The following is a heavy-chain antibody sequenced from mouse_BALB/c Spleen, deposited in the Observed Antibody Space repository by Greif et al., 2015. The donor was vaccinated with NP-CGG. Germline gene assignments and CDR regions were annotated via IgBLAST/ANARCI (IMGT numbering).Heavy chain of an antibody. CDR2: ISSGGSYT. V-gene: IGHV5-6*01. CDR3: ARRDLDYAADV. J-gene: IGHJ1*01. D-gene: IGHD2-13*01. CDR1: GFTFSSYG. Sequence: EVKLVESGGDLVKPGGSLKLSCAASGFTFSSYGMSWVRQTPDKRLEWVATISSGGSYTYYPDSVKGRFTISRDNAKNTLYLQMSSLKSEDTAMYYCARRDLDYAADVWGAGTTVTVSS.